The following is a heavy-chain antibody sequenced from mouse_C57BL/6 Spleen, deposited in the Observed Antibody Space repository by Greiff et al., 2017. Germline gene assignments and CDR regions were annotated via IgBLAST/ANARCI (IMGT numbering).Heavy chain of an antibody. CDR1: GYTFTSYW. CDR2: IYPGSGST. V-gene: IGHV1-55*01. CDR3: ARRPSGYDGGYFDV. Sequence: QVQLQQPGAELVKPGASVKMSCKASGYTFTSYWITWVKQRPGQGLEWIGDIYPGSGSTNYNEKFRSKATLTVDTSSSTAYMQLSSLTSEDSAVYYCARRPSGYDGGYFDVWGTGTTVTVSS. J-gene: IGHJ1*03. D-gene: IGHD2-2*01.